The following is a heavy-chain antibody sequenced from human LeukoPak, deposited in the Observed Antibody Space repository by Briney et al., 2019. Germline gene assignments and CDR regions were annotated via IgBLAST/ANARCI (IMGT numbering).Heavy chain of an antibody. Sequence: PSETLSLTCAVYGGSFSGYYWSWIRQPPGKGLEWIGEINHNGSTNYNPSLKSRVTISVDTSKNQFSLKLSSVTAADTAVYYCARARYGSYYPYWGQGTVVTVSS. J-gene: IGHJ4*02. D-gene: IGHD1-26*01. CDR2: INHNGST. V-gene: IGHV4-34*01. CDR3: ARARYGSYYPY. CDR1: GGSFSGYY.